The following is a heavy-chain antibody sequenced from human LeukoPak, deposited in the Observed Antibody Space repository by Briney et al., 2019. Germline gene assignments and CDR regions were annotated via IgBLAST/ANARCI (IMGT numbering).Heavy chain of an antibody. CDR2: IWYDGSNK. J-gene: IGHJ6*02. CDR3: ARDGGYRYCRGGSCYYSGTRYYYYGMDV. V-gene: IGHV3-33*01. Sequence: PGRSLRLSCAASGFTFSSYGMHWVRQAPGKGLEWVAVIWYDGSNKYYADSVKGRFTVSRDNSKNTLYLQMNSLRAEDTAVYYWARDGGYRYCRGGSCYYSGTRYYYYGMDVWGQGTTVTVSS. D-gene: IGHD2-15*01. CDR1: GFTFSSYG.